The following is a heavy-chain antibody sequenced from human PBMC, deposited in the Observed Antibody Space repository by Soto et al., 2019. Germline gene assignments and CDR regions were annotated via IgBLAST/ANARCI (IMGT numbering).Heavy chain of an antibody. Sequence: QVQLVESGGGVVQPGRSLRLSCAASGFTFSSYAMHWVRQAPGKGLEWVAVISYDGSNKYYADSVKGRFTISRDNSKNTLYLQMNSLRAEDTAVYYCARVFQNEIGWELLPFDYWGQGTLVTVSS. V-gene: IGHV3-30-3*01. CDR1: GFTFSSYA. CDR2: ISYDGSNK. D-gene: IGHD1-26*01. CDR3: ARVFQNEIGWELLPFDY. J-gene: IGHJ4*02.